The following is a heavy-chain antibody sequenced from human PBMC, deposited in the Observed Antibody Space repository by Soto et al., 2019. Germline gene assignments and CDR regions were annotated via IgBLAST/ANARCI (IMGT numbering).Heavy chain of an antibody. CDR3: ARDLAAGDY. CDR2: FNPTSGST. V-gene: IGHV1-46*01. Sequence: QVQLVQSGAEVKKPGASVKLSCKASGYTFINYYIHWVRQAPGQGLEWRGIFNPTSGSTNYAQKFQCRVTLTMDTSTRTVYMELSSLRFDDTAVYYCARDLAAGDYWGQGTLVTVSS. CDR1: GYTFINYY. D-gene: IGHD6-13*01. J-gene: IGHJ4*02.